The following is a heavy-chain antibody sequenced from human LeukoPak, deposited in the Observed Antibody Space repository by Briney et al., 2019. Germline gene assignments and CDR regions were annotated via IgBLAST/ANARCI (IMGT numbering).Heavy chain of an antibody. Sequence: ASVKVSCKTSGYTFTDYYIHWLRQAPGQGLEWMGRINPNSGGTNYAQKFQGRVTMTRDTSISTAYMELSRLRSDDTAVYYCAREVPAANYNWFDPWGQGTLVTVSS. CDR2: INPNSGGT. CDR1: GYTFTDYY. V-gene: IGHV1-2*06. D-gene: IGHD2-2*01. CDR3: AREVPAANYNWFDP. J-gene: IGHJ5*02.